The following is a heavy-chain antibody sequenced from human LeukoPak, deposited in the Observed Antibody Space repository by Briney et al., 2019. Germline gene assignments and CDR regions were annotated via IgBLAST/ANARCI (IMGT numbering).Heavy chain of an antibody. Sequence: GGPLRLSCAVSGFTFSTYNMNWVRQAPGKGLEWVSYMSSSSNTRYYADSVKGRFTISRDNAKNSLYLQMNSLRDEDTAVYYCARGTGTNVLRPFDYWGQGTLVNVSS. V-gene: IGHV3-48*02. D-gene: IGHD2/OR15-2a*01. J-gene: IGHJ4*02. CDR2: MSSSSNTR. CDR1: GFTFSTYN. CDR3: ARGTGTNVLRPFDY.